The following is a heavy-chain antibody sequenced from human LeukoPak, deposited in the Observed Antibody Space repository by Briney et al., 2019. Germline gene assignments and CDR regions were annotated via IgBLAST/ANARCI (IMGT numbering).Heavy chain of an antibody. CDR1: GFTFSSYT. CDR3: LYCSSTSCV. Sequence: GGSLRLSCAASGFTFSSYTMNWVGQAPGKGLEWVSSIGGIGTYIYYADSVKGRFTISRDNAKNSVFLLMNTLRAEDTAVYYCLYCSSTSCVWGRGTLVTVSS. J-gene: IGHJ4*02. V-gene: IGHV3-21*01. CDR2: IGGIGTYI. D-gene: IGHD2-2*01.